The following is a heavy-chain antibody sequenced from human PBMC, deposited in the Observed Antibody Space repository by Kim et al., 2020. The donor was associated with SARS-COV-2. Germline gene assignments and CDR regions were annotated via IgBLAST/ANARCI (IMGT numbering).Heavy chain of an antibody. Sequence: EKTDLDSVKGRFTISRDNAKNSLDLHMNSLRAEDTSVYYCARSGYYYGMDVWGQGTTVIVSS. CDR3: ARSGYYYGMDV. V-gene: IGHV3-7*01. J-gene: IGHJ6*02. CDR2: EK.